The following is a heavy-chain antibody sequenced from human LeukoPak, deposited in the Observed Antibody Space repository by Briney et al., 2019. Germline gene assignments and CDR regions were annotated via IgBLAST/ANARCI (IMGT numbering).Heavy chain of an antibody. CDR3: AKASAMIVVVSKHFDY. Sequence: GGSLRLSCAASRFTFSSYGIHWVRQAPGKGLEWVAFIWYDGSNKYYADSVKGRFTISRDNSKNTLYLQMNSLRAEDTAVYYCAKASAMIVVVSKHFDYWGQGTLVTVSS. CDR1: RFTFSSYG. D-gene: IGHD3-22*01. J-gene: IGHJ4*02. V-gene: IGHV3-30*02. CDR2: IWYDGSNK.